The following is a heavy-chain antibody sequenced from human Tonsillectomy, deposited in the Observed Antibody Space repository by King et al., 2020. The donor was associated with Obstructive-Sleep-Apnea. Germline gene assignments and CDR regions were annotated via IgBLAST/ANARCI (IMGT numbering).Heavy chain of an antibody. CDR1: VFTFSRNY. CDR3: AKGDSSGWSYFDY. Sequence: VQLVESGGGLFQPGGSLRFSCAASVFTFSRNYMTWVRQAPGNGLEWVSVIYSGGSTNYADSGKGRFTISRDNSKNTLYLQMNSLRAEDTAAYFCAKGDSSGWSYFDYWGQGTPVTVSS. V-gene: IGHV3-66*01. CDR2: IYSGGST. J-gene: IGHJ4*02. D-gene: IGHD6-19*01.